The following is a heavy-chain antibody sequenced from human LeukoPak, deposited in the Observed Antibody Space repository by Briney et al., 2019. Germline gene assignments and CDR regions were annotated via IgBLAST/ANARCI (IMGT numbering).Heavy chain of an antibody. V-gene: IGHV3-64*02. D-gene: IGHD2-21*02. CDR2: ISSNGRST. J-gene: IGHJ4*02. CDR3: AREGVTDFDY. Sequence: GGSLRLSCAASGFTFSRYTMHWVRQAPGKRLEYFSAISSNGRSTYYADSVKGRFTLSRDNSKNTLYLQMGSLRIEDTAVYYCAREGVTDFDYWGQGTLVTVSS. CDR1: GFTFSRYT.